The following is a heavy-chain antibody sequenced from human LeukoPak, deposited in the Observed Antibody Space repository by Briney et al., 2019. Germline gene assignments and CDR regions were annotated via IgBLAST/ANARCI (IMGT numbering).Heavy chain of an antibody. J-gene: IGHJ4*02. CDR2: IYYSGST. V-gene: IGHV4-39*01. D-gene: IGHD3-22*01. CDR1: GGSISSSSYY. CDR3: ARRSIRSRVVVITTPWDY. Sequence: SETLSLTCTVSGGSISSSSYYWGWIRQPPGTGLEWLGSIYYSGSTYYNPSLKSRVTISVDTSKNQFSLKLSSVTAADTAVYYCARRSIRSRVVVITTPWDYWGQGTLVTVSS.